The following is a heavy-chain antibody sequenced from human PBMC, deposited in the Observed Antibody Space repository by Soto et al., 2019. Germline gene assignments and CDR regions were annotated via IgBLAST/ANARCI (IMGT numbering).Heavy chain of an antibody. CDR1: GGGNLRDYR. V-gene: IGHV1-69*01. CDR2: INPTLGSA. J-gene: IGHJ4*02. Sequence: QVQLVQSGAEVKEPGSSVKVSCQASGGGNLRDYRTTWVRRAPGQGLEWMGGINPTLGSANYAQKFQGRVTITADAYTNSVYKEIRSLRSDDTAVYYCARGGEGYNFGAVYWGQGTPVTVSS. D-gene: IGHD5-12*01. CDR3: ARGGEGYNFGAVY.